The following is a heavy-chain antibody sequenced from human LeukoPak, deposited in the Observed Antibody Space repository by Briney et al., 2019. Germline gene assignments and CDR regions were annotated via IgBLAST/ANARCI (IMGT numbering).Heavy chain of an antibody. CDR2: IDWDDDK. CDR1: GFSLSTSGMC. J-gene: IGHJ4*02. D-gene: IGHD5-12*01. Sequence: SGPTLVNPTRTLTLTCTFSGFSLSTSGMCVSWVRQPPGKALEWLALIDWDDDKYYSTSLKTRLTISKGTSKNQVVLTMTNMDPVDTATYYCARIAQYSGYDVFDYWGQGTLVTVSS. V-gene: IGHV2-70*20. CDR3: ARIAQYSGYDVFDY.